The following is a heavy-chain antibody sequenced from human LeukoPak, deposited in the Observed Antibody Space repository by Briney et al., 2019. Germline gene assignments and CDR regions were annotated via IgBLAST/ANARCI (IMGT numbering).Heavy chain of an antibody. Sequence: ASVKVSCKASGYTFTSYDINWVRQATGQGLEWMGWMNPNSGSTGYAQKFQGRLTMTRDTSTSTLYMDLSSLIFEDTAVYFCTRDSSRGWFSVDHWGQGTLVTVSS. D-gene: IGHD6-19*01. J-gene: IGHJ4*02. CDR2: MNPNSGST. CDR1: GYTFTSYD. CDR3: TRDSSRGWFSVDH. V-gene: IGHV1-8*02.